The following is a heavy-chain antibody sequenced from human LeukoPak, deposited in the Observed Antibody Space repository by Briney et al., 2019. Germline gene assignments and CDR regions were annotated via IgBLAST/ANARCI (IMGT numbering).Heavy chain of an antibody. Sequence: GGSLRLSCVASGFNFGSYAMNWVRQAPGKGLEWVSSISRSSSYIYYADSMKGRFIISRDNAENSLYLQMNSLRAEDTAVYYCARTYGDPTRDAFDIWGQGTMVTVSS. CDR2: ISRSSSYI. V-gene: IGHV3-21*01. D-gene: IGHD4-17*01. CDR3: ARTYGDPTRDAFDI. J-gene: IGHJ3*02. CDR1: GFNFGSYA.